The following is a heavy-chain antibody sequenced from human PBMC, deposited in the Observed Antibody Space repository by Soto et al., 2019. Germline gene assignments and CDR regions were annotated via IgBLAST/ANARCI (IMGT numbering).Heavy chain of an antibody. D-gene: IGHD6-6*01. CDR2: IYYSGST. Sequence: PSETLSLTCTVSGGSIGSYYWSWIRQPPGKGLEWIGYIYYSGSTNYNPSLKSRVTISVDTSKNQFSLKLSSVTAADTAVYYCARVSSSIAARFNWFDPWGQRSLVTVSS. CDR1: GGSIGSYY. V-gene: IGHV4-59*01. CDR3: ARVSSSIAARFNWFDP. J-gene: IGHJ5*02.